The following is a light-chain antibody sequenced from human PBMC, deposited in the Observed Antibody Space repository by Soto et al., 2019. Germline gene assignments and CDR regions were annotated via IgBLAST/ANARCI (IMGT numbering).Light chain of an antibody. CDR1: QSVSSGY. V-gene: IGKV3-20*01. CDR2: AAS. Sequence: EIVLTQSPVTLSLSPGERATLSCRASQSVSSGYLAWYQQKPGQAPRILIYAASSRATGIPDRFSGSGSGTDLSLTINRLEPEDSAVYYCQQYDTSPRTFGQGTKVDIK. J-gene: IGKJ1*01. CDR3: QQYDTSPRT.